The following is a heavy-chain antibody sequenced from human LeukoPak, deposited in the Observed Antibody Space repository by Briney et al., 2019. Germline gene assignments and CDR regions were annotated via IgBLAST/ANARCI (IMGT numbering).Heavy chain of an antibody. CDR3: ASGGMTPFDY. CDR1: GGTFSSYA. CDR2: INPSGGST. V-gene: IGHV1-46*01. Sequence: ASVKVSCKASGGTFSSYAISWVRQAPGQGLEWMGIINPSGGSTSYAQKFQGRVTMTRDTSTSTVYMELSSLRSEDTAVYYCASGGMTPFDYWGQGTLVTVSS. J-gene: IGHJ4*02. D-gene: IGHD1-14*01.